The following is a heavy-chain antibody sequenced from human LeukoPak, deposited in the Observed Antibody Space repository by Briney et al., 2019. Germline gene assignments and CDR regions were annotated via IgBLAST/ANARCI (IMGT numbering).Heavy chain of an antibody. D-gene: IGHD3-3*01. J-gene: IGHJ6*03. CDR3: ARHRPTIFGGSYMDV. CDR1: GGSIRGYY. Sequence: SETLSLTCTVSGGSIRGYYWSWVRQPPGKGLEWIAYIYYSGSTNYNPSLKSRVTISLDTSKNQFSLKLSSVTAADTAVYYCARHRPTIFGGSYMDVWGKGTTVTVSS. V-gene: IGHV4-59*08. CDR2: IYYSGST.